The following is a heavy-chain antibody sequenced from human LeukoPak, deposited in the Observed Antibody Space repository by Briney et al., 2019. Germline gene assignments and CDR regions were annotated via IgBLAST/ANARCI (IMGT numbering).Heavy chain of an antibody. CDR2: MNPHSGES. Sequence: GASVKVSCTASGYSFTSFDINWVRQASGQGLEWMGWMNPHSGESGFAQKFQGRVILTSNTSISTVYMELSSLRSEDSAIYYCARRNRAYWYFDLWGRGTPVTVSS. CDR3: ARRNRAYWYFDL. CDR1: GYSFTSFD. V-gene: IGHV1-8*01. J-gene: IGHJ2*01. D-gene: IGHD1-14*01.